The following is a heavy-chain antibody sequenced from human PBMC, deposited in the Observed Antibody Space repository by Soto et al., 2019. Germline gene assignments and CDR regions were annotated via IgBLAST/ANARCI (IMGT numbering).Heavy chain of an antibody. J-gene: IGHJ3*01. CDR3: ARAPNTVNWFPEAFDV. D-gene: IGHD3-9*01. CDR1: GFSFTTYW. Sequence: GESLKISCKGSGFSFTTYWIGWVRQMPGKGLEWMGIIYPGESNVRYSPSSQGQVTISDDKSTSTVYLQWSRLEASDSAIYYCARAPNTVNWFPEAFDVWGQGTKVTVSS. CDR2: IYPGESNV. V-gene: IGHV5-51*01.